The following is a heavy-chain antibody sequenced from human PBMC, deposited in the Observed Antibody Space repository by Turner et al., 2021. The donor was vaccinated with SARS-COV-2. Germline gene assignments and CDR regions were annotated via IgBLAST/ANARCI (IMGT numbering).Heavy chain of an antibody. D-gene: IGHD6-13*01. CDR2: IFYDVSNK. J-gene: IGHJ3*01. CDR1: GFTFSSYG. Sequence: QVQLVESGGGVVQPGRSLRLSCAASGFTFSSYGMHWVRQAPGKGLEWVAVIFYDVSNKYYADSVKGRFTISRDNSKNTLYLQMNSLRAEDTAVYYCAKYGWSSSSRGAVDLWGHGTMVTVSS. V-gene: IGHV3-33*06. CDR3: AKYGWSSSSRGAVDL.